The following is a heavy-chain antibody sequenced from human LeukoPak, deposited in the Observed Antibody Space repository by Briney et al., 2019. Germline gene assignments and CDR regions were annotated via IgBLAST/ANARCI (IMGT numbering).Heavy chain of an antibody. CDR3: AREGIVGACFDY. V-gene: IGHV3-21*01. CDR2: ISSSSSYI. Sequence: EGSLRLSCAASGFTFSSYSMNWVRQAPGKGLEWVSSISSSSSYIYYADSVKGRFTISRDNAKNSLYLQMNSLRAEDTAVYYCAREGIVGACFDYWGQGTLVTVSS. D-gene: IGHD1-26*01. CDR1: GFTFSSYS. J-gene: IGHJ4*02.